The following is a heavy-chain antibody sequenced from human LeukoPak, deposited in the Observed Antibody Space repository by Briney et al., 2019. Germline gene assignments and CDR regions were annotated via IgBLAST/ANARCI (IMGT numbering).Heavy chain of an antibody. J-gene: IGHJ5*02. V-gene: IGHV4-39*07. CDR3: ARAAIVVVVAARHGDWFDP. Sequence: SETLSLTCTVSGGSISSSSYYWGWIRQPPGKGLEWIGSIYYSGSTYYNPSLKSRVTISVDTSKNQFSLKLSSVTAADTAVYYCARAAIVVVVAARHGDWFDPWGQGTLVTVSS. D-gene: IGHD2-15*01. CDR1: GGSISSSSYY. CDR2: IYYSGST.